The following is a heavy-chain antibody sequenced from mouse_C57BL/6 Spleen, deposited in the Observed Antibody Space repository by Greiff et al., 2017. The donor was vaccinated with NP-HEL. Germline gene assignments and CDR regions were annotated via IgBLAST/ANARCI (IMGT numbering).Heavy chain of an antibody. D-gene: IGHD2-3*01. Sequence: SGAELVRPGASVTLSCKASGYTFTDYEMHWVKQTPVHGLEWIGAIDPETGGTAYNQKFKGKAILTADKSSSTAYMELRSLTSEDSAVYYCTRSRDGYYPAWFAYWGQGTLVTVSA. V-gene: IGHV1-15*01. J-gene: IGHJ3*01. CDR2: IDPETGGT. CDR3: TRSRDGYYPAWFAY. CDR1: GYTFTDYE.